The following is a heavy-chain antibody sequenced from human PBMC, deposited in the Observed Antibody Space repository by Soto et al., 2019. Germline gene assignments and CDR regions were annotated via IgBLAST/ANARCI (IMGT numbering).Heavy chain of an antibody. CDR3: ARESGDWPLNWFDP. V-gene: IGHV3-74*01. Sequence: GGSLRLSCAACGFNFSNHWMHWVRQRPAEGLVWVSRITSDGKSKAYAESVKGRFAISRDNAKNTLYLQMNGLTAEDTAVYYCARESGDWPLNWFDPWGQGTLVTVSS. CDR2: ITSDGKSK. J-gene: IGHJ5*02. D-gene: IGHD2-21*02. CDR1: GFNFSNHW.